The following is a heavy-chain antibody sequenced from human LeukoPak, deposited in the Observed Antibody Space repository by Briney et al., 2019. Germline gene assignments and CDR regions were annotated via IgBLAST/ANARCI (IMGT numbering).Heavy chain of an antibody. V-gene: IGHV1-46*01. CDR1: GYTFTSYY. J-gene: IGHJ4*02. Sequence: ASVKVSCKASGYTFTSYYMHWVRQAPGQGLEWMGIINPSGGSTSYAQKFQGRVTMTRDMSTSTAYMELRSLRSDDTAVYYCARVGRFLEWLLYYWGQGTLVTVSS. CDR2: INPSGGST. D-gene: IGHD3-3*01. CDR3: ARVGRFLEWLLYY.